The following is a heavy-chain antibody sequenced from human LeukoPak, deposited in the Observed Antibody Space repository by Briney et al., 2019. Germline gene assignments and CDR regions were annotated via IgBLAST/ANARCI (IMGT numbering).Heavy chain of an antibody. CDR3: AKPRDYGDSRLFQH. J-gene: IGHJ1*01. CDR2: IKQDGSEK. CDR1: GFTFSSYW. D-gene: IGHD4-17*01. V-gene: IGHV3-7*03. Sequence: GGSLRLSCAASGFTFSSYWMTWVRQAPGKGLEWVANIKQDGSEKYYVDSVKGRFTISRDNAKNTLYLQMNSLRAEDTAVYYCAKPRDYGDSRLFQHWGQGTLVTVSS.